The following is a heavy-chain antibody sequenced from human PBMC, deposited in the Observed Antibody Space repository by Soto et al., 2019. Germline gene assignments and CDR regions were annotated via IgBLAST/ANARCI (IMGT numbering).Heavy chain of an antibody. CDR3: ARTGGRKKSYSYSGMDV. D-gene: IGHD3-16*01. CDR2: IYYSGST. V-gene: IGHV4-61*01. CDR1: GGSVSSGSYY. Sequence: SESLSLTCTVSGGSVSSGSYYWSWIRQPPGKGLEWIGYIYYSGSTNYNPSHKSRVTISVDTSKKQFSLKLSSVTAADTAVYFCARTGGRKKSYSYSGMDVWGQGNTVTVSS. J-gene: IGHJ6*02.